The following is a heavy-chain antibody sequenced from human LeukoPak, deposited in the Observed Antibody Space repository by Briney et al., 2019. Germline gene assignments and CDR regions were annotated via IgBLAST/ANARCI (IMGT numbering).Heavy chain of an antibody. CDR1: GGSISSYY. D-gene: IGHD3-9*01. CDR2: IYYSGST. Sequence: PSEPLSLTCTVSGGSISSYYWSWIRQPPGKGLEWIGYIYYSGSTNYNPSLKSRVTISVDTSKNQFSLKLSSVTAADTAVYYCARYGGSYDILTGYYYYYGMDVWGQGTTDTVSS. CDR3: ARYGGSYDILTGYYYYYGMDV. J-gene: IGHJ6*02. V-gene: IGHV4-59*01.